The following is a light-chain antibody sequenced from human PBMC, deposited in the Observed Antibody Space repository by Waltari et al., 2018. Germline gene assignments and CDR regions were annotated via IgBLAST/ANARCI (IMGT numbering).Light chain of an antibody. CDR1: QSIGRY. V-gene: IGKV3-20*01. CDR3: QNHERLPAT. Sequence: EIVLTQPPGTLSFSPGERATLSCRASQSIGRYLAWYQQKPDQAPRLLIYGASNRATGIPDRFSGSGSGTDFSLTISRLEPEDFAVYYCQNHERLPATFGQGTKVEIK. J-gene: IGKJ1*01. CDR2: GAS.